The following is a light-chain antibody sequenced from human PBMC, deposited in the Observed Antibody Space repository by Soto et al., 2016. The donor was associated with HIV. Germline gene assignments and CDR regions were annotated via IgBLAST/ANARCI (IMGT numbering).Light chain of an antibody. J-gene: IGKJ2*01. CDR1: QSLLHSNGYNS. V-gene: IGKV2-28*01. CDR2: LGS. CDR3: MQVLQTPPT. Sequence: DIVMTQSPLSLPVTPGEPASISCRSSQSLLHSNGYNSLGWFLQKPGQSPQLLIYLGSNRASGVPDRFSGSGSGTDFTLKISRVEAEDVGIYYCMQVLQTPPTFGQGPKLEIK.